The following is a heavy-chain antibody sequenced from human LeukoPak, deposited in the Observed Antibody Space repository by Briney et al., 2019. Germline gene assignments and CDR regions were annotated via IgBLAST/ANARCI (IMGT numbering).Heavy chain of an antibody. Sequence: GGSLSLSWEAPGFTFSSPAMSWVRKAPGKGLEWVSNISGSGSGGSTYYADSAKGRFTISRDNSKNTLYLQMNSLRAEDTAVYYCAKSGYNRFDYWGQGTLVTVSS. CDR2: ISGSGSGGST. J-gene: IGHJ4*02. D-gene: IGHD5-24*01. CDR1: GFTFSSPA. CDR3: AKSGYNRFDY. V-gene: IGHV3-23*01.